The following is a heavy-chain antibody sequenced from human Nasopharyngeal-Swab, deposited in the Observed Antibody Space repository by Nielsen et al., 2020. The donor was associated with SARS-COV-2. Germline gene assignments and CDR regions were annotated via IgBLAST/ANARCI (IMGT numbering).Heavy chain of an antibody. CDR1: GVSITSQY. CDR3: AKEGATGWFDP. Sequence: SETLSLTCTVSGVSITSQYWSWIRQPPGKGLEWIGYISHNSGTSYNPSLKSRVTMFMDTSKNQFSLRLTSVTAADTDVYYCAKEGATGWFDPCGQGTLVTVSS. CDR2: ISHNSGT. J-gene: IGHJ5*02. V-gene: IGHV4-59*11.